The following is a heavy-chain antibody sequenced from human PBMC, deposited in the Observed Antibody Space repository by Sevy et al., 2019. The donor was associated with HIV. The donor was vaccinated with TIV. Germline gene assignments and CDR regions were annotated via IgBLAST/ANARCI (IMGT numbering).Heavy chain of an antibody. D-gene: IGHD6-6*01. CDR1: GLTFSNAW. Sequence: GGSLRLSCAASGLTFSNAWMSWVRQAPGKGLEWVGRIKSKSDGGTTDYAAPVKGRFTISRDDSKNTLYLQMNSLKTEETAVYYCTTDRGIAVRPLFDIWGQGIMVTVSS. CDR3: TTDRGIAVRPLFDI. V-gene: IGHV3-15*01. CDR2: IKSKSDGGTT. J-gene: IGHJ3*02.